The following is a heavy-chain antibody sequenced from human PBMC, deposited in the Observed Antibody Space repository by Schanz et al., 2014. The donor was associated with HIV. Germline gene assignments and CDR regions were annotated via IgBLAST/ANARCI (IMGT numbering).Heavy chain of an antibody. CDR2: INHNGDT. CDR3: ARATTATFRPTYYFDS. CDR1: GSFGGTW. J-gene: IGHJ4*02. Sequence: QVPLQQWGSGLLKPSETLSLTCAVYGSFGGTWWNWMRQPPGKGLEWIGDINHNGDTRYNATLKSRVTISLASPKRQFSLNLNSVTAADTAVYFCARATTATFRPTYYFDSWGQGTLVTVSS. D-gene: IGHD5-12*01. V-gene: IGHV4-34*02.